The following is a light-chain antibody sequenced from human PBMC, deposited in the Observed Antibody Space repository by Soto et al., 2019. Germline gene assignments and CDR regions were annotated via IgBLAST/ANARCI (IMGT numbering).Light chain of an antibody. J-gene: IGKJ5*01. CDR2: DTF. CDR3: QQRAHWPPIT. Sequence: ETVLTQSPATLSLSPGERATLSCRASQSVENYLAWYQQKPGQAPRLLIYDTFNRATGIPARSSGSGSGTDFTLTISSLEPEDFAIYYCQQRAHWPPITFGQGTRLEMK. CDR1: QSVENY. V-gene: IGKV3-11*01.